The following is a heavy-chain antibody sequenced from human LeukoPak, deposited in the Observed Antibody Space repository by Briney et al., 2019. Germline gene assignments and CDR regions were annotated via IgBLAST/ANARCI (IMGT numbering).Heavy chain of an antibody. Sequence: ASVKVSCKASGGTFSSYAISWVRQAPGQGLEWMGRIIPILGIANYAQKFQGRVTITADKSTSTAYMELSSLRSEDTAVYYCAREAPRVGYCSSTSCYLFDYWGQGTLVTVSS. J-gene: IGHJ4*02. CDR1: GGTFSSYA. V-gene: IGHV1-69*04. D-gene: IGHD2-2*01. CDR2: IIPILGIA. CDR3: AREAPRVGYCSSTSCYLFDY.